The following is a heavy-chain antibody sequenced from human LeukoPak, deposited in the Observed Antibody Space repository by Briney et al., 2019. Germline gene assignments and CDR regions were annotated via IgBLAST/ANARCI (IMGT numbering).Heavy chain of an antibody. CDR3: ARSPSPTGVRFLEWFYGMDV. CDR2: ISSSSSTI. J-gene: IGHJ6*02. V-gene: IGHV3-48*01. D-gene: IGHD3-3*01. CDR1: GFTFSSYS. Sequence: GGSLRLSCAASGFTFSSYSMNWVRQAPGKGLEWVSYISSSSSTIYYADSVKGRFTIFRDNAKNSLYLQMNSLRAEDTAVYYCARSPSPTGVRFLEWFYGMDVWGQGTTVTVSS.